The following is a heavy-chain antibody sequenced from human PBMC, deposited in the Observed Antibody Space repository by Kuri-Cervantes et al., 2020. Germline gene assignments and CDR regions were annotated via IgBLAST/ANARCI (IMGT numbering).Heavy chain of an antibody. CDR3: ARDETYSSGRRSHFDY. CDR1: GGSISSYY. J-gene: IGHJ4*02. D-gene: IGHD6-19*01. Sequence: ESLKISCTVSGGSISSYYWSWIRQPPGKGLEWIGYIYYSGSTNYNPSLKSRVTISVDTSKNQFSLKLSSVTAADTAVYYCARDETYSSGRRSHFDYWGQGTLVTVSS. CDR2: IYYSGST. V-gene: IGHV4-59*01.